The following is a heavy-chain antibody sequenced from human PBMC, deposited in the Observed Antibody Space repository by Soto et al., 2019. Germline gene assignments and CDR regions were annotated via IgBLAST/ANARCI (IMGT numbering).Heavy chain of an antibody. V-gene: IGHV3-21*01. CDR1: GFTFGGYG. J-gene: IGHJ4*02. D-gene: IGHD1-26*01. Sequence: PGGSLRLSCGASGFTFGGYGGNWVRQAPGKGLEWVSAIRSSRSYIYYADSVKGRFTISRDNSKNTLYLQMNRLRAEDTAVYYCAKERGVFSGTSFDPAVYWGQGTRVTVSS. CDR3: AKERGVFSGTSFDPAVY. CDR2: IRSSRSYI.